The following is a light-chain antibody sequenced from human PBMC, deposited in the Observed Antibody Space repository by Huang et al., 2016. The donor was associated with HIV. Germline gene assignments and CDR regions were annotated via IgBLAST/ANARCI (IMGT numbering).Light chain of an antibody. J-gene: IGKJ1*01. V-gene: IGKV2-28*01. CDR1: QSLLHSNGYNY. Sequence: DIVMTQSPLSLPVTPGEPASISCRSSQSLLHSNGYNYLDWYLQKPGQSPQLLIYLGSNLASGVPDRFSGSRSCTDFTLKISRVEAEDVGFYHCMQGRQTPRTFGQGTKVEIK. CDR2: LGS. CDR3: MQGRQTPRT.